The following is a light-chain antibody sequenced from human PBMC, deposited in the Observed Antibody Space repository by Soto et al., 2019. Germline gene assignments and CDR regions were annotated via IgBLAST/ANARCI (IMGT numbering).Light chain of an antibody. CDR3: SSYAGSNNLG. CDR1: NSDIGGYDF. J-gene: IGLJ2*01. CDR2: EDT. V-gene: IGLV2-8*01. Sequence: QSALTQPPSASGSPGQSVTISCTGSNSDIGGYDFVSWYQQHPGKAPKLMIYEDTKRPSGVPDRFSGSKSGNTASLTVSGLQAEDEADYYCSSYAGSNNLGFGGGTKLTVL.